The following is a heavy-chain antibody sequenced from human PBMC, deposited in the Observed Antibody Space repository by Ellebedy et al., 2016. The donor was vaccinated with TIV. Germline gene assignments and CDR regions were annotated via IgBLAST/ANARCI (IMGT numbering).Heavy chain of an antibody. CDR1: GYTFTSYA. CDR3: ARVGHDAFDI. CDR2: INPNSGGT. Sequence: ASVKVSCXASGYTFTSYAMHWVRQAPGQGLEWMGWINPNSGGTNYAQKFQGRVTMTRDTSISTAYMELSRLRSDDTAVYYCARVGHDAFDIWGQGTMVTVSS. V-gene: IGHV1-2*02. J-gene: IGHJ3*02.